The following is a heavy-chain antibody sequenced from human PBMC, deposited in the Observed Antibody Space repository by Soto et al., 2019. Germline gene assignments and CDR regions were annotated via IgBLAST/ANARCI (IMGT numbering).Heavy chain of an antibody. J-gene: IGHJ5*02. CDR2: IYTNGTT. CDR1: GFAVSANY. V-gene: IGHV3-53*01. Sequence: HPGGSLRLSCAASGFAVSANYVSWVRQAPGKGLEWVSLIYTNGTTYYADSVKGRFTFSRDNSKNSLYLQMNSLRAEDTAVYYCTRVSSPLPANFFDPWGPGTLVTVSS. D-gene: IGHD6-6*01. CDR3: TRVSSPLPANFFDP.